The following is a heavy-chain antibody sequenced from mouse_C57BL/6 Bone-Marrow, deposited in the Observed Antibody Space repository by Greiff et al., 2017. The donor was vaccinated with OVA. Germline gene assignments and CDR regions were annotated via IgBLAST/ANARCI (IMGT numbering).Heavy chain of an antibody. CDR3: ARINTVVKDAMDY. Sequence: EVQLVESGGGLVKPGGSLKLSCAASGFTFSSYAMSWVRQTPEKRLEWVATISDGGSYTYYPDNVKGRFTISRDNAKNNLYLQMSHLKSEDTAMYYCARINTVVKDAMDYWGQGTSVTVSS. D-gene: IGHD1-1*01. J-gene: IGHJ4*01. CDR1: GFTFSSYA. CDR2: ISDGGSYT. V-gene: IGHV5-4*01.